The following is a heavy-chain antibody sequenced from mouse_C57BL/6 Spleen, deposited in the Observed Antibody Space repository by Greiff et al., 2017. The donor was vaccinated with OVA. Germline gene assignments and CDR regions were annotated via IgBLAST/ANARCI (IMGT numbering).Heavy chain of an antibody. D-gene: IGHD1-1*01. Sequence: VMLVESGPELVKPGASVKISCKASGYAFSSSWMNWVKQRPGKGLEWIGRIYPGDGDTNYNGKFKGKATLTADKSSSTAYMQLSSLTSEDSAVYFCAYYGSSYGYAMDYWGQGTSVTVSS. V-gene: IGHV1-82*01. CDR3: AYYGSSYGYAMDY. CDR1: GYAFSSSW. J-gene: IGHJ4*01. CDR2: IYPGDGDT.